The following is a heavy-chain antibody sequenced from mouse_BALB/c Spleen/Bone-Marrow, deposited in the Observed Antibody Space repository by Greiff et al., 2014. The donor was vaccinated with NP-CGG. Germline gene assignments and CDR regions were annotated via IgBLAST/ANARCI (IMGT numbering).Heavy chain of an antibody. D-gene: IGHD2-1*01. J-gene: IGHJ3*01. CDR3: ARGGNFAWFAY. V-gene: IGHV5-17*02. Sequence: EVNLVESGGGLVQPGGSRKLSCAASGFTFSSFGMHWVRQAPEKGLEWVAYISSGSSTIYYADTVKGRFTISRDNPKNTLFLQMTSLRSEDTAMYYCARGGNFAWFAYWGQGTLVTDSA. CDR2: ISSGSSTI. CDR1: GFTFSSFG.